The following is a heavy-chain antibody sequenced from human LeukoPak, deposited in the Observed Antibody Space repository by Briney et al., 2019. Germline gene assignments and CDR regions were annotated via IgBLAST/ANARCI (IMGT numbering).Heavy chain of an antibody. V-gene: IGHV4-34*01. J-gene: IGHJ4*02. CDR3: ARSEFYCCGDCYVDY. D-gene: IGHD2-21*02. CDR1: GGSFSPYY. Sequence: PSETLSLTCAVYGGSFSPYYWSWIRQPPGKGQEWVGEIDHSGSTNYNPSLKSRVTISVDTSKNQFSLRLSSVTAADTAVYYCARSEFYCCGDCYVDYWGQGTLVTVSS. CDR2: IDHSGST.